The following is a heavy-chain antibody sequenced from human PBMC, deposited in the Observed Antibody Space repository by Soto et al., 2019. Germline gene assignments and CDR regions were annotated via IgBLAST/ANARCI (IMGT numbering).Heavy chain of an antibody. CDR2: INPSGGST. V-gene: IGHV1-46*01. Sequence: QVQLVQSGAEVKKPGASVKVSCKASGYTFTSYYMHWVRQAPGQGLEWMGIINPSGGSTRYAQKFKGGVTMTRDTSTSTVYMERSSLRSEDTAVYYCVRDLAEDYYYGMDVWGQGTTVTVSS. CDR3: VRDLAEDYYYGMDV. CDR1: GYTFTSYY. J-gene: IGHJ6*02.